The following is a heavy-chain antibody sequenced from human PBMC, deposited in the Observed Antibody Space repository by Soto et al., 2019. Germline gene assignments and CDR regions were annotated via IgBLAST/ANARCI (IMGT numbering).Heavy chain of an antibody. V-gene: IGHV4-39*01. J-gene: IGHJ5*02. D-gene: IGHD3-16*01. CDR2: IYYSGST. Sequence: LSLTCTVSGGSISSSSYYWGWIRQPPGKGLEWIGSIYYSGSTYYNPSLKSRVTISVDTSKNQFSLKLSSVTAADTAVYYCARLQAWALNWFDPWGQGTLVTVSS. CDR1: GGSISSSSYY. CDR3: ARLQAWALNWFDP.